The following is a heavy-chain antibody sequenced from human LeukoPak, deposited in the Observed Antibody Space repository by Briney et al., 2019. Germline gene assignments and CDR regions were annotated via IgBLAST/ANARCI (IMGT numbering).Heavy chain of an antibody. D-gene: IGHD2-2*01. CDR2: IYTSGST. J-gene: IGHJ6*03. CDR3: ARARIVVVPAAKRGGSYYYMDV. Sequence: SEALPLTCTVSGVSISSYYWSWIRQPAGKGLEWIGRIYTSGSTNYNPSLKSRVTMSVDTSKNQFSLKLSSVTAADTAVYYCARARIVVVPAAKRGGSYYYMDVWGKGTTVTVSS. CDR1: GVSISSYY. V-gene: IGHV4-4*07.